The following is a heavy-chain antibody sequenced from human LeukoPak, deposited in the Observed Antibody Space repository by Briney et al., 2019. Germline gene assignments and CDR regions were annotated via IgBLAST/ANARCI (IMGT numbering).Heavy chain of an antibody. CDR2: ISSSSSSI. CDR1: GFTLSIYS. J-gene: IGHJ4*02. D-gene: IGHD2-21*02. CDR3: ARDLGSGDHGLLV. V-gene: IGHV3-21*01. Sequence: GGALILSCAASGFTLSIYSINSVRQAPGKGLEGDPSISSSSSSISYADSVKGRFTISRDNAKNSLYLQMNSLRSEDTGLYFCARDLGSGDHGLLVWGEGTLLTVSS.